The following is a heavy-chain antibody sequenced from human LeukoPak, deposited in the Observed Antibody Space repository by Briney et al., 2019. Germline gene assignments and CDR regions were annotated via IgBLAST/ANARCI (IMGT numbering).Heavy chain of an antibody. CDR1: GFTFSSYA. CDR2: ISYDGSNK. D-gene: IGHD5-18*01. V-gene: IGHV3-30*04. Sequence: GGSLRLSRAASGFTFSSYAMHWVRQAPGKGLEWVAVISYDGSNKYYADSVKGRFTISRDNSKNTLYLQMNSLRAEDTAVYYCARDLGDTAMFTFDYWGQGTLVTVSS. CDR3: ARDLGDTAMFTFDY. J-gene: IGHJ4*02.